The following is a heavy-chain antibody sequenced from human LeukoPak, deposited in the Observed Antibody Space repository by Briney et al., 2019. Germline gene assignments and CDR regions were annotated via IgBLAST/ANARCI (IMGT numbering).Heavy chain of an antibody. CDR1: GFTFSSHA. V-gene: IGHV3-23*01. J-gene: IGHJ6*03. CDR3: AKNYYYYYYMDV. Sequence: GGSLRLSCAASGFTFSSHAMTWVRQAPGKGLEWVSGLSGSGGTTYYADSVKGRFTISRDNSKNTLYLQMNSLRAEDTGVYYCAKNYYYYYYMDVWGKGTTVTVSS. CDR2: LSGSGGTT.